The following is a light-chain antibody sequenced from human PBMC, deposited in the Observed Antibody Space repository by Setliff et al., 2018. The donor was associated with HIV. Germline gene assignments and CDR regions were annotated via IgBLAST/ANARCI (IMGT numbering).Light chain of an antibody. CDR1: SSDVGGYNY. V-gene: IGLV2-14*01. Sequence: QSVLTQPASVSGSPGQSITISCTGTSSDVGGYNYVSWYQQHPGKAPKLVIYEVTDRPSGVSSRFSGSKSGNTASLTISGLQAGDEADYYCSSYTVSSSLIFGGGTK. J-gene: IGLJ2*01. CDR2: EVT. CDR3: SSYTVSSSLI.